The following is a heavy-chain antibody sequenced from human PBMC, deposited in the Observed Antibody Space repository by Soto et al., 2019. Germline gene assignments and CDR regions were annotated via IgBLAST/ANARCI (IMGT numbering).Heavy chain of an antibody. CDR1: GYTFTGYY. J-gene: IGHJ6*02. V-gene: IGHV1-2*04. D-gene: IGHD1-26*01. CDR2: INPNSGGT. CDR3: ARDVVIVGARTYYYYYGMDV. Sequence: ASVKVSCKASGYTFTGYYMHWVRQAPGQGLEWMGWINPNSGGTNYAQKFQGWVTMTRDTSISTAYMELSRLRSDDTAVYYCARDVVIVGARTYYYYYGMDVWGQGTTVT.